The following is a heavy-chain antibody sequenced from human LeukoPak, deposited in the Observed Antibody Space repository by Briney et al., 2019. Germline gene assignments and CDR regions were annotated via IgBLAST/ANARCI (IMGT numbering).Heavy chain of an antibody. Sequence: GGSLRLSCAASGFTFSSYWMSWVRQAPGKGLQWVATIEKDGSDKYYVDSVTGRFTISRDNAKTSLSLQMNSLGAEDTALYYCARLSGFTETSHFDYWGQGTLVTVSS. CDR2: IEKDGSDK. CDR1: GFTFSSYW. V-gene: IGHV3-7*01. J-gene: IGHJ4*02. D-gene: IGHD6-25*01. CDR3: ARLSGFTETSHFDY.